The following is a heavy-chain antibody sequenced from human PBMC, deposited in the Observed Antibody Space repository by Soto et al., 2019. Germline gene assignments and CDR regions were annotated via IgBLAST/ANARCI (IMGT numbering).Heavy chain of an antibody. Sequence: PGGSLRLSCAASGFTFSSYAMSWVRQAPGKGLEWVSAISGSGGSTYYADSVKGRFTISRDNSKNTLFLQMNSLRAEDTAVYYCAKGYCSSTSCHFYYSYYYTDVWGKGTTVTVSS. J-gene: IGHJ6*03. D-gene: IGHD2-2*01. CDR3: AKGYCSSTSCHFYYSYYYTDV. CDR2: ISGSGGST. CDR1: GFTFSSYA. V-gene: IGHV3-23*01.